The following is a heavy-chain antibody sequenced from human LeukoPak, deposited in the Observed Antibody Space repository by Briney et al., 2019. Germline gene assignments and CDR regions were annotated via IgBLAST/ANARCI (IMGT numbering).Heavy chain of an antibody. V-gene: IGHV3-23*01. J-gene: IGHJ4*02. D-gene: IGHD3-16*01. CDR1: GFTFSSHA. CDR3: AKASWVSSTDAVR. CDR2: ISGTGAST. Sequence: PGGSLRLSCAASGFTFSSHAITWVRQAPGKGPEWVSSISGTGASTYYADSVEGRFTISRDSSRNTVYFQLNNLRVEDTTIYYCAKASWVSSTDAVRWGQGTLVTVSS.